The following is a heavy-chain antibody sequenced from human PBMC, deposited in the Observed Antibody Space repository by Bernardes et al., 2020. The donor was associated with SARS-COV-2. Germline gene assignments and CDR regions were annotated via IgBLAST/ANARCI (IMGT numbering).Heavy chain of an antibody. CDR2: FDPKDGET. J-gene: IGHJ4*02. Sequence: ASVKVSCKVSGYSLNELVMHWVRQSPGKGLEWMGGFDPKDGETRYGQKFRGRVTMTEDTITDTAYMELSSLRYEDTAVYYCTTGTLRLRLGEFYKNWGQGTLVSVSS. CDR3: TTGTLRLRLGEFYKN. CDR1: GYSLNELV. V-gene: IGHV1-24*01. D-gene: IGHD3-16*01.